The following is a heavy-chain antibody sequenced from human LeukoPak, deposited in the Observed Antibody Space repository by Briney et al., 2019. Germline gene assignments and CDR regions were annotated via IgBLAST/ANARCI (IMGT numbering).Heavy chain of an antibody. CDR1: GFTFSIHG. D-gene: IGHD2-15*01. J-gene: IGHJ4*02. Sequence: GRSLRLSCAASGFTFSIHGMHWVRQAPGKGLEWVTFISFDGNIANYADSVKGRFIISRDNPKNTLYLQMNSLRTEDTAVYYCAKRDCSGVSCYSRAIGHWGQGTLVTVSS. CDR2: ISFDGNIA. CDR3: AKRDCSGVSCYSRAIGH. V-gene: IGHV3-30*02.